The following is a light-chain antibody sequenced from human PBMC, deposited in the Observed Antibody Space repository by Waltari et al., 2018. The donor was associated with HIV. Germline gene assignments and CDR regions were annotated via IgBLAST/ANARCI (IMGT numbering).Light chain of an antibody. V-gene: IGLV2-8*01. CDR2: EVT. Sequence: QSALTQPPSASGSPGQSVTIPCTGTSSDVGGYNTVSWYQQHPGKAPKLMIYEVTKRPSGVPDRFSGSKSGNTASLTVSGLQAEDEADYYCSSYAGSSNLRVFGGGTKLTVL. CDR3: SSYAGSSNLRV. CDR1: SSDVGGYNT. J-gene: IGLJ2*01.